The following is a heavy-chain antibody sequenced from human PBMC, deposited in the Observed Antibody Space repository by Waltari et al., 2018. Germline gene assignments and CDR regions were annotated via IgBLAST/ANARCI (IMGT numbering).Heavy chain of an antibody. Sequence: QVQLVQSGAEVKKPGASVKVSCKASGYTFTSYGISWVRQAPGQGLEWMGWISAYNGNTNYAQKLQGRVTMTTDTSTSTAYMELRSLRSDDTAVYYCARDSGSYFSSEDTYYYYYYGMDVWGQGTTVTVSS. J-gene: IGHJ6*02. CDR3: ARDSGSYFSSEDTYYYYYYGMDV. V-gene: IGHV1-18*01. CDR2: ISAYNGNT. D-gene: IGHD1-26*01. CDR1: GYTFTSYG.